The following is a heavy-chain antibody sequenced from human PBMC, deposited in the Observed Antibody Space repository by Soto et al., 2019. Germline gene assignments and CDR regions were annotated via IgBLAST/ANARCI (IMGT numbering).Heavy chain of an antibody. CDR3: AGNYYYFGMDV. CDR2: IYASGST. V-gene: IGHV3-53*01. Sequence: GGSLRLSCAASGFTVSTNYMTWVRQAPGKGLEWVSLIYASGSTYYADSVKGRFTMSRDNSNNSLSLQMSSLTAEDTAVYYCAGNYYYFGMDVWGPGTTVTVSS. J-gene: IGHJ6*02. CDR1: GFTVSTNY.